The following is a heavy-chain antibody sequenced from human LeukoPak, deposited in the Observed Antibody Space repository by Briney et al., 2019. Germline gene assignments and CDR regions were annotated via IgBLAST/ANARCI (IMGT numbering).Heavy chain of an antibody. CDR2: ISAYNGNT. V-gene: IGHV1-18*01. J-gene: IGHJ4*02. Sequence: ASVTVSCKSSGYAFTSYGISWVRQAPAQGLEWLGCISAYNGNTNYAQKLQSRVTMTTDTSTSTAYMELRSLRSDDTAVYYCARDSSGWYSYYFDYWGQGTLVTVSS. CDR1: GYAFTSYG. CDR3: ARDSSGWYSYYFDY. D-gene: IGHD6-19*01.